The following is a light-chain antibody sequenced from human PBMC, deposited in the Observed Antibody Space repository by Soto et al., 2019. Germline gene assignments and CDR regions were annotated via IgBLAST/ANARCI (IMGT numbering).Light chain of an antibody. CDR1: QGLLYSSNNMNY. CDR3: QQYGNSPQT. J-gene: IGKJ1*01. Sequence: DIVMTQSPDSLAVSLVERATIDCRSSQGLLYSSNNMNYLVWYQQKPGQPPTLLIFCSSTRESGVPDRFSGSGSGTDLTITISRLEPEDFAVYYCQQYGNSPQTFGQGTKVDIK. V-gene: IGKV4-1*01. CDR2: CSS.